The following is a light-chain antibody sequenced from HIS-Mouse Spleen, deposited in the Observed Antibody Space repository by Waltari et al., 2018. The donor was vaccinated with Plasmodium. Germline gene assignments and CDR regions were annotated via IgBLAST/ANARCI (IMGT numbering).Light chain of an antibody. CDR2: DKN. CDR1: SSNIGNNY. J-gene: IGLJ2*01. CDR3: GTWDSSLSAGVV. V-gene: IGLV1-51*01. Sequence: QSVLTQPPSLSAAPAQKLTISRPARSSNIGNNYVSCYHQLPRTAPKLLIYDKNKRPSGIPDRFSGSKSGTSATLGITGLQTGDEADYYCGTWDSSLSAGVVFGGGTKLTVL.